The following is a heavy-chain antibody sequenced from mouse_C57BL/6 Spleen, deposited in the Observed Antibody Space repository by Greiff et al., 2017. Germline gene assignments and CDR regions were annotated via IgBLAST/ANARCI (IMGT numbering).Heavy chain of an antibody. CDR3: ARRWLLPFDN. D-gene: IGHD2-3*01. Sequence: EVHLVESGGGLVKPGGSLKLSCAASGFTFSDYGMHWVRQAPEKGLEWVAYISSGSSTIYYADTVKGRFTISRDNAKNTLFLQMTSLRSEDTAMYDCARRWLLPFDNWGKGTTLTVSS. CDR2: ISSGSSTI. J-gene: IGHJ2*01. V-gene: IGHV5-17*01. CDR1: GFTFSDYG.